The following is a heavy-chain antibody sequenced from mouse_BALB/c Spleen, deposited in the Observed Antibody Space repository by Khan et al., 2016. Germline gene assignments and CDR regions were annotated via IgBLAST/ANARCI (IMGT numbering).Heavy chain of an antibody. D-gene: IGHD2-2*01. J-gene: IGHJ1*01. Sequence: EVKLLESGGGLVQPGGSLKLSCTASGFDFSRYWMSWVRQAPGKGLEWIGEINPDSSTINYTPSLKDKFIISRDNAKHTLYPQMRKVRSEDTARHYCARCGYYGYSDVWGAGTTVTVSS. V-gene: IGHV4-1*02. CDR2: INPDSSTI. CDR1: GFDFSRYW. CDR3: ARCGYYGYSDV.